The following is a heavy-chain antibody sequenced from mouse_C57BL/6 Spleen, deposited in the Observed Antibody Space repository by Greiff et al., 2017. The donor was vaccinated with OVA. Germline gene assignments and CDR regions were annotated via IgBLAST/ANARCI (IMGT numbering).Heavy chain of an antibody. CDR2: IHPNSGST. J-gene: IGHJ1*03. V-gene: IGHV1-64*01. Sequence: QVQLQQPGAELVKPGASVKLSCKASGYTFTSYWMHWVKQRPGQGLEWIGMIHPNSGSTNYNEKFKSKATLTVDKSSSTAYMQLSSLTSEDSAVYYCARVYGSSYFDVWGTGTTVTVSS. D-gene: IGHD1-1*01. CDR3: ARVYGSSYFDV. CDR1: GYTFTSYW.